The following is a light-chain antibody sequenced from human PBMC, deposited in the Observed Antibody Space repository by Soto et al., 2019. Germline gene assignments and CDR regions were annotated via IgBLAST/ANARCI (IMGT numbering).Light chain of an antibody. V-gene: IGKV3-20*01. Sequence: EIVLTQSPGTLSLSPGERATLSCRASQSVSSSYLAWYQQKPGQAPRLLIYGASSRATGIPDRFSGSGSGTDFTLPISRLEPEDVAVYYWQQYGSSPPFTFGPGTKVDIK. CDR3: QQYGSSPPFT. J-gene: IGKJ3*01. CDR2: GAS. CDR1: QSVSSSY.